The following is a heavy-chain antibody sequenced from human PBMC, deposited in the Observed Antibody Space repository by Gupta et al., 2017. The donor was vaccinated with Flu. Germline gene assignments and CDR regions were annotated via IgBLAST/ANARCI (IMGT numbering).Heavy chain of an antibody. CDR2: IDDSGGST. J-gene: IGHJ3*02. Sequence: SWGRQAPGKGLEWVSGIDDSGGSTYYADSGKGRFTISRDNSRNTLYLQMNSLRTEDTAVYYCAHLGGGAFDIWGQGTMVTVSS. CDR3: AHLGGGAFDI. D-gene: IGHD3-16*01. V-gene: IGHV3-23*01.